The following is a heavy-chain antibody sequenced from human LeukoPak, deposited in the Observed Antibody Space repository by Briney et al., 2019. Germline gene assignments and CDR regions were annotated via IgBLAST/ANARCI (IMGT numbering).Heavy chain of an antibody. D-gene: IGHD2/OR15-2a*01. CDR1: GFTFDDYG. CDR3: ARVSKPGWYDYYYMDV. V-gene: IGHV3-20*04. CDR2: INWNGGST. Sequence: GGSLRLSCAASGFTFDDYGMSWVRQAPGKGLEWVSGINWNGGSTGYADSVQGRFSVSRDNSKNTLYLHMDTLRVEDTAVYYCARVSKPGWYDYYYMDVWGKGTTVIVSS. J-gene: IGHJ6*03.